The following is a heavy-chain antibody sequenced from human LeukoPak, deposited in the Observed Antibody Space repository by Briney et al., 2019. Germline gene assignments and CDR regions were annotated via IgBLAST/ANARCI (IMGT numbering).Heavy chain of an antibody. CDR3: ARAEVVTAPFDY. CDR2: INHSGST. Sequence: PSETLSLTCAVYGGSFSGYYWSWIRQPPGKGLEWIGEINHSGSTNYNPSLKSRVTISVDTSKNQFSLKLRSVTAADTAVYYCARAEVVTAPFDYWGQGTLVTVSS. CDR1: GGSFSGYY. J-gene: IGHJ4*02. V-gene: IGHV4-34*01. D-gene: IGHD4-23*01.